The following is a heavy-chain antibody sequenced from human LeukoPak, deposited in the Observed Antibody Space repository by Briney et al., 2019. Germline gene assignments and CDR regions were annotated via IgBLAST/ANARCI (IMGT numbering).Heavy chain of an antibody. Sequence: TGGSLRLSCAASGFTFRNYGMHWVRQAPGKGLEWVAFIRYDGSTKNYADSVKGRFTISRDNAKNTLYLQMNSLRAEDTAVYYCVRGEATLWGASYYYFYYMDVWGRGTTVTVSS. V-gene: IGHV3-30*02. CDR1: GFTFRNYG. CDR2: IRYDGSTK. D-gene: IGHD3-10*01. J-gene: IGHJ6*03. CDR3: VRGEATLWGASYYYFYYMDV.